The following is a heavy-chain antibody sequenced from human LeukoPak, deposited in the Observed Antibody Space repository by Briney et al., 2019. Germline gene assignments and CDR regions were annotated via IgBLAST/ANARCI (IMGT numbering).Heavy chain of an antibody. CDR1: GFTFSSYA. CDR2: ISGSGDSA. V-gene: IGHV3-23*01. CDR3: ANGNY. J-gene: IGHJ4*02. Sequence: PGGSLRLSCAASGFTFSSYAMSWVRQAPGKGLEWVSSISGSGDSAFYADSVKGRFTMSRDNSKDTRYLHMSSLRAEDTAVYYCANGNYWGQGTLVTVSS.